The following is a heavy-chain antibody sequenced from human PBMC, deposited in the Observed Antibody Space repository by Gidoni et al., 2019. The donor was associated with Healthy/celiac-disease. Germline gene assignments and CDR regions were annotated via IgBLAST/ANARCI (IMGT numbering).Heavy chain of an antibody. J-gene: IGHJ6*02. CDR2: IYYSGST. CDR3: ARDVPLRWQDYYYYGMDV. CDR1: GGSISSGDYY. D-gene: IGHD4-17*01. V-gene: IGHV4-30-4*01. Sequence: QVQLQESGPGLVKPSQTLSLTCTVSGGSISSGDYYGSWIRQPPGKGLEWIGYIYYSGSTYYNPSLKSRVTISVDTSKNQFSLKLSSVTAADTAVYYCARDVPLRWQDYYYYGMDVWGQGTTVTVSS.